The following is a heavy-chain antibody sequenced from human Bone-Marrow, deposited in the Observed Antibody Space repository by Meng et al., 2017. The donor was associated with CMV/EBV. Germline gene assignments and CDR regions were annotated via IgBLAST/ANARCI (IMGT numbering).Heavy chain of an antibody. CDR3: ARGARSCSSTSCYPSPLGY. D-gene: IGHD2-2*01. V-gene: IGHV1-18*01. CDR2: ISAYNGNT. Sequence: ASVKVSCKASGYTFTSYGISWVRQAPGQGLEWMGWISAYNGNTNYAQKLQGRVTMTTDTSTSTAYMELRSLRSDDTAVYYCARGARSCSSTSCYPSPLGYWGQGKLVPVSS. CDR1: GYTFTSYG. J-gene: IGHJ4*02.